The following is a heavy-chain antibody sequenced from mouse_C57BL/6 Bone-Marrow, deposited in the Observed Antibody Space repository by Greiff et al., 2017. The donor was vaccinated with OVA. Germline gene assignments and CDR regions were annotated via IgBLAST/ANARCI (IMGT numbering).Heavy chain of an antibody. J-gene: IGHJ4*01. CDR2: ISNLAYSI. V-gene: IGHV5-15*01. CDR3: ARRGGGTSYAMDY. D-gene: IGHD3-3*01. Sequence: EVKLMESGGGLVQPGGSLKLSCAASGFTFSDYGMAWVRQAPRKGPEWVAFISNLAYSIYYADTVTGRFTISRENAKNTLYLEMSSLRSEDTAMYYCARRGGGTSYAMDYWGQGTSVTVSS. CDR1: GFTFSDYG.